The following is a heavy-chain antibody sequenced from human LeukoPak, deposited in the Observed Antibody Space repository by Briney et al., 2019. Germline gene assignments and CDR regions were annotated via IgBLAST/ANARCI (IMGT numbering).Heavy chain of an antibody. Sequence: SETLSLTCTVSGGSISRSSYYWGWLRQPPGKGLEWIGSIYYSGSTYYNPSLKSRVTISVDTSKNQSSLKLSSVTAADTAVYYCARDLYYYYYMDVWGKGTTVTVSS. V-gene: IGHV4-39*07. J-gene: IGHJ6*03. CDR3: ARDLYYYYYMDV. CDR2: IYYSGST. CDR1: GGSISRSSYY.